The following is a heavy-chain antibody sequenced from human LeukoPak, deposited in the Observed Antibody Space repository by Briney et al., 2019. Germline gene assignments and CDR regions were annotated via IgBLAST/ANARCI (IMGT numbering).Heavy chain of an antibody. D-gene: IGHD2-15*01. CDR3: ARRYCSDGSCYSVDY. Sequence: GGCLRLSCAASGFTFSSYWMSWVRQAPGKGLEWVANINKDGSEKYYVDSVRGRLTISRDNAKNSLYLQMNSLRAEDTAIYYCARRYCSDGSCYSVDYWGQGILVTVSS. V-gene: IGHV3-7*01. J-gene: IGHJ4*02. CDR2: INKDGSEK. CDR1: GFTFSSYW.